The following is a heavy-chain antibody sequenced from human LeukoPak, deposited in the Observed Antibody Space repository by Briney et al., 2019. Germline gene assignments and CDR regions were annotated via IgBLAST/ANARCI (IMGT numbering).Heavy chain of an antibody. V-gene: IGHV3-7*01. J-gene: IGHJ5*02. CDR2: IKQDGSEK. Sequence: PGGSLRLPCAASGFTFSSYWMSWVRQAPGKGLEWVANIKQDGSEKYYVDSVKGRFTTSRDNAKNSLYLQMNSLRAEDTAVYYCARPPGITMVRGVIHNWFDPWGQGTLVTVSS. CDR3: ARPPGITMVRGVIHNWFDP. CDR1: GFTFSSYW. D-gene: IGHD3-10*01.